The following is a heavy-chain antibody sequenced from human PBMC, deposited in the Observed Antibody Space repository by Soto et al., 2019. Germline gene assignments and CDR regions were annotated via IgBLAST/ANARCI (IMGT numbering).Heavy chain of an antibody. V-gene: IGHV1-18*01. CDR1: GYTFINYA. CDR3: ATQGYCSGGSCYGALDAFDI. Sequence: ASVKVSCKASGYTFINYAISWVRQAPGQGLEWMGWISAYNGNTIYAQKFQGRFTMTTDTSTDTAYMELSSLRSEDTAVYYCATQGYCSGGSCYGALDAFDIWGQGTMVTVSS. CDR2: ISAYNGNT. D-gene: IGHD2-15*01. J-gene: IGHJ3*02.